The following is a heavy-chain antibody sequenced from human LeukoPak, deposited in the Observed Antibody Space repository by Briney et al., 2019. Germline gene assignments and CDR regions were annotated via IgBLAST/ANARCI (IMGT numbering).Heavy chain of an antibody. Sequence: PAETLSLTCTVSGGSISSYYWSWIRQPPGKGLEWIGYIYYSGSTNYNPSLKSRVTISVDTSKNQFSLKLSSVTAADTAVYYCARGSRWDSGYVDAFDIWGQGTMVTVSS. CDR1: GGSISSYY. J-gene: IGHJ3*02. D-gene: IGHD3-22*01. V-gene: IGHV4-59*01. CDR3: ARGSRWDSGYVDAFDI. CDR2: IYYSGST.